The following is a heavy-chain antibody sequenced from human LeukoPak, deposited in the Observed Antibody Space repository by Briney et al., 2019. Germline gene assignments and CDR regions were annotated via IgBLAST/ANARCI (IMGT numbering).Heavy chain of an antibody. Sequence: ASVKVSCKASGYTFTGYYMQWVRQAPGQGFEWMGWINPNSGDTNYAQNFQGRVTMTRDTSISTVYMELRRLRYDDTAVYYCARGLLWFGELGYWGQGTLVTVSS. D-gene: IGHD3-10*01. J-gene: IGHJ4*02. CDR3: ARGLLWFGELGY. V-gene: IGHV1-2*02. CDR2: INPNSGDT. CDR1: GYTFTGYY.